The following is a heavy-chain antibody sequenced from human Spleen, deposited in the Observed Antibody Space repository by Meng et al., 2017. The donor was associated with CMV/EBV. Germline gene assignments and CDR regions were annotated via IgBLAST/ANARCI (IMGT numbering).Heavy chain of an antibody. CDR2: MNPNSGNT. CDR1: GYTFTSYD. V-gene: IGHV1-8*02. Sequence: ASVKVSCKASGYTFTSYDINWVRQATGQGLEWMGWMNPNSGNTGYAQKFQGRVTMTRDTSISTAYMELSRLRSDDTAVYYCARLYPDTVTTYWFDPWGQGTLVTVSS. J-gene: IGHJ5*02. D-gene: IGHD4-11*01. CDR3: ARLYPDTVTTYWFDP.